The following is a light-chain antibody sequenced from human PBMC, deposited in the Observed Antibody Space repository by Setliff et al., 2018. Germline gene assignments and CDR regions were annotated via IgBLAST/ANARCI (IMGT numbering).Light chain of an antibody. CDR3: CSYAGSSTLNYV. CDR2: DVT. V-gene: IGLV2-14*03. CDR1: SSDVGSYDF. J-gene: IGLJ1*01. Sequence: SVLTQPASVSGSPGQSITISCSGTSSDVGSYDFVSWYQQHPGKAPKLIIHDVTNRPSGVSNRFSGSKSGNTASLTISGLQAEDEADYHCCSYAGSSTLNYVFGTGTKVTVL.